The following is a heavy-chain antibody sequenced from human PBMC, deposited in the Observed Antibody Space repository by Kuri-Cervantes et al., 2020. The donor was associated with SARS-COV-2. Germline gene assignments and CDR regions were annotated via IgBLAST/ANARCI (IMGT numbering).Heavy chain of an antibody. V-gene: IGHV4-61*02. Sequence: LRLSCSVSGGCISSGSYDWSWLRHPAGMGLEWIGRIYSSGSTNYNPSLKSRVTMSIDTSKNQFSLKLSSLTAPDTAVYCSARVSSLIVNIAFDIWGQGTMVTVSS. CDR3: ARVSSLIVNIAFDI. D-gene: IGHD2-21*01. J-gene: IGHJ3*02. CDR2: IYSSGST. CDR1: GGCISSGSYD.